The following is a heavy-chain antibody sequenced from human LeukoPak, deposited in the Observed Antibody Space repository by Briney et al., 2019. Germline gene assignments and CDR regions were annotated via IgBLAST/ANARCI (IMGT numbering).Heavy chain of an antibody. D-gene: IGHD6-19*01. CDR3: ARDHGLANPNDAFDI. Sequence: GGSLRLSCAASGFTFSSYAMSWVRQAPGRGLEWVSSISSSSSYIYYADSVKGRFTISRDNAKNSLYLQMNSLRAEDTAVYYCARDHGLANPNDAFDIWGQGTMVTVSS. J-gene: IGHJ3*02. V-gene: IGHV3-21*01. CDR2: ISSSSSYI. CDR1: GFTFSSYA.